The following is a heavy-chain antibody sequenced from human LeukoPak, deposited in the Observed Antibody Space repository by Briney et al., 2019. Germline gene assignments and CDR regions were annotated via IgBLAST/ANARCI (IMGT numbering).Heavy chain of an antibody. J-gene: IGHJ4*02. Sequence: PSETLSLTCTVSGGSISSSSYYWGWIRQPPGKGLEWIGSIYYSGSTYYNPSLKSRVTISVDTSKNQFSLKLSSVTAADTAVYYCARQIVFGVVIISPAGIDYWGQGTPVTVSS. CDR1: GGSISSSSYY. CDR2: IYYSGST. D-gene: IGHD3-3*01. V-gene: IGHV4-39*01. CDR3: ARQIVFGVVIISPAGIDY.